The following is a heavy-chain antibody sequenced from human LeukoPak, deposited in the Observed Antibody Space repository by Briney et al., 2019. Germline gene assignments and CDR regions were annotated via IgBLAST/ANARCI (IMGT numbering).Heavy chain of an antibody. D-gene: IGHD2-2*01. J-gene: IGHJ5*02. CDR1: GYTFTNSY. CDR3: ARGRVLYCSSTSCYHRFNWFDP. CDR2: INPSGAST. Sequence: ASVKVSCKASGYTFTNSYMHWVRQAPGQGLQWMGIINPSGASTSYAQRFQGRVTMTRDTSTSTVYMELSSLRSEDTAVYYCARGRVLYCSSTSCYHRFNWFDPWGQGTLVTVSS. V-gene: IGHV1-46*01.